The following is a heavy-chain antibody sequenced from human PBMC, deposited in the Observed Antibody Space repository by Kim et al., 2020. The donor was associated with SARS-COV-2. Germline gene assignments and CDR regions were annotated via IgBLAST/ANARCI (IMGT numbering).Heavy chain of an antibody. Sequence: SETLSLTCTVSGGSISSSSYYWGWIRQPPGKGLEWIGSIYYSGSTYYNPSLKSRVTISVDTSKNQFSLKLSSVTAADTAVYYCAGPVANDAFDIWGQGTMVTVSS. CDR1: GGSISSSSYY. D-gene: IGHD5-12*01. J-gene: IGHJ3*02. CDR3: AGPVANDAFDI. V-gene: IGHV4-39*01. CDR2: IYYSGST.